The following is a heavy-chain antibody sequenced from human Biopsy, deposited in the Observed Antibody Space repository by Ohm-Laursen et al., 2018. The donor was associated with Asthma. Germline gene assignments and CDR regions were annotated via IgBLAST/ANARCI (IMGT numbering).Heavy chain of an antibody. CDR3: ASYEVVTSILPLDV. CDR2: ISAYNGNT. Sequence: ASVKVSCKASGYTFTSYGISWVRQAPGQGLEWMGWISAYNGNTNYAQKLQGRVTITADESTSTAYMELNSLRAEDTAVYYCASYEVVTSILPLDVWGQGTTVTVSS. CDR1: GYTFTSYG. J-gene: IGHJ6*02. V-gene: IGHV1-18*04. D-gene: IGHD2-21*02.